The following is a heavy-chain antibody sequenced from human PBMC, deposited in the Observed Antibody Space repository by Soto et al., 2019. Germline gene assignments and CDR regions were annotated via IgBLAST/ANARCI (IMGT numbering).Heavy chain of an antibody. V-gene: IGHV1-18*01. CDR1: GYTFTSYG. CDR3: ARVPFLYFSSTSCSTDYYYYGMDV. D-gene: IGHD2-2*01. Sequence: ASVKVSCKASGYTFTSYGIIWVRQAPGQGLEWMGWISAYNGNTNYAQKLQGRVTITTDKSTSTAYMELSSLRSEDTAVYYCARVPFLYFSSTSCSTDYYYYGMDVWGQGTTVTVSS. CDR2: ISAYNGNT. J-gene: IGHJ6*02.